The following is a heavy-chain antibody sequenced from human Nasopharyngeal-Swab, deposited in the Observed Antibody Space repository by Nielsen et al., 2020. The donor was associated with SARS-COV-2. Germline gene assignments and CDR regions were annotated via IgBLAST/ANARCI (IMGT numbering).Heavy chain of an antibody. CDR3: ATWMTAHFDY. Sequence: GGSLRLSCAASGFTFSSYWMHWVRQAPGQGLEWVSTVDYDGVRTHYADSVEGRFIISRDNSKNTVYLQIKSLGVEDAAVYYCATWMTAHFDYWGQGTLVT. J-gene: IGHJ4*02. CDR2: VDYDGVRT. V-gene: IGHV3-23*01. CDR1: GFTFSSYW. D-gene: IGHD5-18*01.